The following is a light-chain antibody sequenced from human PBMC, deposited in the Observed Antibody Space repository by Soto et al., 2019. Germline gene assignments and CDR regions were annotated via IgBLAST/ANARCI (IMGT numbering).Light chain of an antibody. V-gene: IGKV1-5*01. Sequence: DIHMTQSPSTLSASVGDRVTITCRASQSISSWLAWYQQKPGKAPKLLIYDASSLESGVPSRFSGSGSGTEFTLTISSLQPEDFATYYSQQSYSTPQTFGQGTKVDIK. J-gene: IGKJ1*01. CDR2: DAS. CDR3: QQSYSTPQT. CDR1: QSISSW.